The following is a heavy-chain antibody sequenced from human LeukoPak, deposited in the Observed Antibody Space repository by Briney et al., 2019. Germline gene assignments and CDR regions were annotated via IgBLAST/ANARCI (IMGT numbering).Heavy chain of an antibody. Sequence: SVKVSCKASGDTFSSYAITWVRQAPGQGLEWMGAIIPIFGTTNYAQKLQGRVTITTDESTSTAYMELSSLKSEDTAVYYCAREYTPERGSAFDIWGQGTMVTVSS. D-gene: IGHD2-2*02. V-gene: IGHV1-69*05. CDR3: AREYTPERGSAFDI. J-gene: IGHJ3*02. CDR2: IIPIFGTT. CDR1: GDTFSSYA.